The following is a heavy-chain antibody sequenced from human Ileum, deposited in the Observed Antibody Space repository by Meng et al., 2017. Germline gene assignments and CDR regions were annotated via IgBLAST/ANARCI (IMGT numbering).Heavy chain of an antibody. CDR3: ARVSSMIMVYGGSYFDY. D-gene: IGHD2-8*01. V-gene: IGHV4-34*01. J-gene: IGHJ4*02. CDR2: INHSGSA. Sequence: VHRHEWGAGMLKPSETPSLTCAVYGGSFSGYYWSWIRQPPGKGLEWIGEINHSGSANYNPSLKSRVTISVDTSKNQFSLKLSSVTAADTAVYYCARVSSMIMVYGGSYFDYWGQGTLVTVSS. CDR1: GGSFSGYY.